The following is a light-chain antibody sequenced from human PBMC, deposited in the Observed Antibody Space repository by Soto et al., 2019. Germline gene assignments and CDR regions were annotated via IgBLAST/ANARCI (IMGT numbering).Light chain of an antibody. CDR2: EVS. CDR3: SSYTSKV. CDR1: SSDVGGYNY. V-gene: IGLV2-14*01. J-gene: IGLJ1*01. Sequence: QSALTQPASVSGSPGQSITISCTGTSSDVGGYNYVSWYHQHPGKAPKLMIYEVSNRPSGVSNRFSGSKSGNTASLTISGLQAEDEADYYCSSYTSKVFGTGTKVTVL.